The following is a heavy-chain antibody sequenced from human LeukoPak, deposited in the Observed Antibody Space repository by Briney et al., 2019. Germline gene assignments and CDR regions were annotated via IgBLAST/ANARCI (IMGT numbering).Heavy chain of an antibody. V-gene: IGHV1-46*01. CDR2: INPSGGST. CDR1: GYTFTGYY. D-gene: IGHD3-10*01. Sequence: ASVKVSCKASGYTFTGYYMHWVRQAPGPGLEWMGIINPSGGSTTYAQKLQGRVTMTTDTSTSTAYMELRSLRSDDTAVYYCARARSLVLLWFGEQDQYYFDYWGQGTLVTVSS. J-gene: IGHJ4*02. CDR3: ARARSLVLLWFGEQDQYYFDY.